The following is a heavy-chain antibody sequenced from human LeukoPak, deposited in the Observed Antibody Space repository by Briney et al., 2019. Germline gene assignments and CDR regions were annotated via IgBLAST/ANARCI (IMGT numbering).Heavy chain of an antibody. Sequence: QPGGSLRLSCAASGFTFSSYEMNWVRQAPGKGLEWVSYISSSGSTIYYADSVKGRFTISRDNAKNSLYLQMNSLRVDDTAIYYCSRGEGDDYWGQGTLVTVSS. V-gene: IGHV3-48*03. D-gene: IGHD3-10*01. CDR3: SRGEGDDY. J-gene: IGHJ4*02. CDR1: GFTFSSYE. CDR2: ISSSGSTI.